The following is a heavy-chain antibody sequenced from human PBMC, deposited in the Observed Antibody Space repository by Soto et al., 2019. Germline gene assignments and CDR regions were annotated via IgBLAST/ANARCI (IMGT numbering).Heavy chain of an antibody. CDR1: GFTLSEYW. V-gene: IGHV3-7*03. J-gene: IGHJ4*02. CDR2: IKQDGSEK. Sequence: GGSLRLSCAASGFTLSEYWMTWVRQAPGKGLEWVANIKQDGSEKYYVDSVKGRFTISRDNTKNSLFLQMNSLRAEDTALYFCTSRPPEVNYYGVFDYWGQGTPVTVSS. CDR3: TSRPPEVNYYGVFDY. D-gene: IGHD3-22*01.